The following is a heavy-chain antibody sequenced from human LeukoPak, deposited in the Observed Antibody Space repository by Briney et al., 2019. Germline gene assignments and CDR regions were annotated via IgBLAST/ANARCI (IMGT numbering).Heavy chain of an antibody. CDR3: ARSFDNYYYYHMDV. CDR1: GFTFSRYS. CDR2: ISISSSYI. V-gene: IGHV3-21*01. Sequence: GGSLRLSCAASGFTFSRYSMNWVRQAPGKGLEWVSSISISSSYIYYADSVKGRFTSSRDNAKNSLYLQMNSLRAEDTAVYYCARSFDNYYYYHMDVWGKGTTVTVSS. D-gene: IGHD3-16*01. J-gene: IGHJ6*04.